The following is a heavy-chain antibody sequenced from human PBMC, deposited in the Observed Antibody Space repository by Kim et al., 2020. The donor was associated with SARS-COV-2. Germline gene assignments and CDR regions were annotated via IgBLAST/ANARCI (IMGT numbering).Heavy chain of an antibody. CDR2: IFYSGST. CDR3: ARLSFLYYYMDI. CDR1: GDSISRSSYY. J-gene: IGHJ6*03. V-gene: IGHV4-39*01. Sequence: SETLSRTCTVSGDSISRSSYYWGWIRQPPGKGLEWIASIFYSGSTYYNPSLKSRVTISVDTSKNQFSLKLSSVTAADTAVYYCARLSFLYYYMDIWGKGT.